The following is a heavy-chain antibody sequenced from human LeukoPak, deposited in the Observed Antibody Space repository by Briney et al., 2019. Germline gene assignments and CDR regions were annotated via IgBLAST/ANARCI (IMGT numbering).Heavy chain of an antibody. J-gene: IGHJ4*02. CDR1: GGSISSSSYY. D-gene: IGHD5-18*01. CDR2: IYYSGST. V-gene: IGHV4-39*01. Sequence: SETLSLTCTVSGGSISSSSYYWGWIRQPPGKGLEWIGSIYYSGSTYYNPSLKSRVTISVDTSKNQFSLKLSSVTAADTAVYYCARLGNTAMVEWAFDYWGQGTLVTVSS. CDR3: ARLGNTAMVEWAFDY.